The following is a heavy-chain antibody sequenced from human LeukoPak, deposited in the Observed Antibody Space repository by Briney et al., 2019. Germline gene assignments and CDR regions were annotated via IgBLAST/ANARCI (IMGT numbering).Heavy chain of an antibody. V-gene: IGHV4-38-2*02. CDR2: IYYSGST. CDR3: ARDSPPGGYSYGGVDY. CDR1: GYSISSGYY. Sequence: SETLSLTCTVSGYSISSGYYWAWIRQPPGKGLEWIGYIYYSGSTNYNPSLKSRVTISVDTSKNQFSLKLSSVTAADTAVYYCARDSPPGGYSYGGVDYWGQGTLVTVSS. D-gene: IGHD5-18*01. J-gene: IGHJ4*02.